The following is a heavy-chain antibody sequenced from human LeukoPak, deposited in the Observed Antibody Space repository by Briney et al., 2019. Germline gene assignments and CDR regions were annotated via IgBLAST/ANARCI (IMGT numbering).Heavy chain of an antibody. Sequence: GASVKVSCKASGYTFTSYGIRWVRQAPGQGLEWMGWISAYNGNTNYAQKLQGRVTMTTDTSTSTAYMELRSLRSDDTAVYYCARDRGYYYGSGSYYSVRLFLVNWFDPWGQGTLVTVSS. CDR2: ISAYNGNT. CDR1: GYTFTSYG. J-gene: IGHJ5*02. D-gene: IGHD3-10*01. V-gene: IGHV1-18*01. CDR3: ARDRGYYYGSGSYYSVRLFLVNWFDP.